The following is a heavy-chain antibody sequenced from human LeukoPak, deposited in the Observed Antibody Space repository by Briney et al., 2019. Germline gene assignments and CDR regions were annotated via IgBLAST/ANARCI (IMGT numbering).Heavy chain of an antibody. CDR1: GFTFSSYW. Sequence: GGSLRLSCAASGFTFSSYWMSWVRQAPGKGLEWVANIKQDGSEKYYVDSVKGRFTISRDNAKNSLYLQMNSLRAEDTAVYYCARGGIFEYSSPDYWGQGTLVTVSS. D-gene: IGHD6-6*01. CDR2: IKQDGSEK. CDR3: ARGGIFEYSSPDY. J-gene: IGHJ4*02. V-gene: IGHV3-7*01.